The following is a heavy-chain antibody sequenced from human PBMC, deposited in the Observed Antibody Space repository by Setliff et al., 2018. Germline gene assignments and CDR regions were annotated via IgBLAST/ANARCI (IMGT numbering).Heavy chain of an antibody. V-gene: IGHV4-39*01. D-gene: IGHD2-15*01. CDR2: IKYSGST. J-gene: IGHJ4*02. Sequence: ETLSLTCAVSGYSISSNYYWGWIRQPPGKGLEWIAAIKYSGSTSYNPSLKSRVTISVDKSKSQFSLKLSSVTAVDTAVYYCARQGTYCDGGGGSCFPPNYWGQGTLVTVSS. CDR1: GYSISSNYY. CDR3: ARQGTYCDGGGGSCFPPNY.